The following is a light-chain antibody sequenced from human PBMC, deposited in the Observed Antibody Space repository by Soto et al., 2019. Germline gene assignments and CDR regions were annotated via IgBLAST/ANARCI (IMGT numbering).Light chain of an antibody. CDR3: QQYGSSPWT. CDR2: IAS. CDR1: QSVSSNY. V-gene: IGKV3-20*01. J-gene: IGKJ1*01. Sequence: EIVLTQSPGTLSLFAGERATLSCRATQSVSSNYLAWYQQKPGQAPRLLLYIASRRATGIPDRFSGSGSGTDFTLTISRLEPEDFAVYYCQQYGSSPWTFGQGTKVEIK.